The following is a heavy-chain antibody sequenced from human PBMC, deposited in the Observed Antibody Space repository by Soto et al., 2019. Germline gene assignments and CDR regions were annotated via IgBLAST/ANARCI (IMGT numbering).Heavy chain of an antibody. CDR1: GGSISSYY. D-gene: IGHD1-26*01. CDR2: IYYSGST. CDR3: ARGARIVLWLEWEIGAFYI. Sequence: SETLSLTCTVSGGSISSYYWSWIRQPPGKGLEWIGYIYYSGSTNYNPSLKSRVTISVDTSKNQFSLKLSSVTAADTAVYYCARGARIVLWLEWEIGAFYICGQGTMVTVSS. J-gene: IGHJ3*02. V-gene: IGHV4-59*13.